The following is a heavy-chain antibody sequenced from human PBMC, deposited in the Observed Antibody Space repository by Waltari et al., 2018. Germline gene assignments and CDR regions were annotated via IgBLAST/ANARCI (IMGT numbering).Heavy chain of an antibody. CDR3: AKDHVVVVPGGMTKVFDY. J-gene: IGHJ4*02. CDR2: IPYDGSNK. V-gene: IGHV3-30*02. CDR1: GCVFSRYG. Sequence: QVPLLKSGGGVVQPVGSRRLSCAASGCVFSRYGMHWSRQAPGKGLEWVAFIPYDGSNKYYADSMKGRFTVSRDNSKNTLFLQMNTLRAEDTAVYYCAKDHVVVVPGGMTKVFDYWGQGTLVTVSS. D-gene: IGHD2-2*01.